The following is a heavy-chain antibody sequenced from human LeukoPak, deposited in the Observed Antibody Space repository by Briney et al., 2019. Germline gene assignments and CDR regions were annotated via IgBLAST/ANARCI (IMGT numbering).Heavy chain of an antibody. CDR3: ATVISAVGQFDY. D-gene: IGHD3-10*01. Sequence: ASVKVSCKVSGYTLTELSMHWVRQAPGKGLEWMGGFDPGDGETIYAQKFQGRVTMTEDTSTNTAYMELSSLRSEDTAVYYCATVISAVGQFDYWGQGTLVTVSS. CDR2: FDPGDGET. CDR1: GYTLTELS. V-gene: IGHV1-24*01. J-gene: IGHJ4*02.